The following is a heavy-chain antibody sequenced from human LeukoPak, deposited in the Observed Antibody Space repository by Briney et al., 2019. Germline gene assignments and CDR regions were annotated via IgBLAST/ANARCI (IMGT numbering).Heavy chain of an antibody. CDR1: GFTFSSYA. J-gene: IGHJ3*02. D-gene: IGHD2-2*01. CDR2: ISSSGSTI. V-gene: IGHV3-48*03. Sequence: GGSLRLSCAASGFTFSSYAMNWVRQAPGKGLEWVSYISSSGSTIYYADSVKGRFTISRDNAKNSLYLQMNSLRAEDTAVYYCARGAIVVVPAAEDDAFDIWGQGTMVTVSS. CDR3: ARGAIVVVPAAEDDAFDI.